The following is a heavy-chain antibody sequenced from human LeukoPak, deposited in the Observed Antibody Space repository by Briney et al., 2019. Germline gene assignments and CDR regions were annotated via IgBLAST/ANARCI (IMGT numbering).Heavy chain of an antibody. CDR2: ISSDGDST. Sequence: GGTLRLSCSASGFIFSRYAMHWVRQPPGKGLYYVAAISSDGDSTYYADSVKGRFTISRDNSKNTLSLQMSSLKPEDTAVYYCVKTFGYCSSTSCYVFDYWGQGTLVTVSS. CDR1: GFIFSRYA. V-gene: IGHV3-64D*06. D-gene: IGHD2-2*01. CDR3: VKTFGYCSSTSCYVFDY. J-gene: IGHJ4*02.